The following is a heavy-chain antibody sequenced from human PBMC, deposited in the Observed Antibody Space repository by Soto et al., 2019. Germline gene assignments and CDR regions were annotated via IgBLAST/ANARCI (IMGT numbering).Heavy chain of an antibody. CDR3: AKVSTVTTGGGMDV. CDR1: GFTFSSYG. Sequence: GSLRLSCAASGFTFSSYGMHWVRQAPGRGLEWVAVISYDGSNKYYADSVKGRFTISRDNSKNTLYLQMNSLRAEDTAVYYCAKVSTVTTGGGMDVWGQGTTVTVSS. CDR2: ISYDGSNK. J-gene: IGHJ6*02. V-gene: IGHV3-30*18. D-gene: IGHD4-17*01.